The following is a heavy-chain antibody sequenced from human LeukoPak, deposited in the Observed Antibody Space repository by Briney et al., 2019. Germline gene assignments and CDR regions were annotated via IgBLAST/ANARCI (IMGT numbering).Heavy chain of an antibody. D-gene: IGHD3-10*01. CDR3: ARVSSKTMVRALITKKNYYYYYMDV. CDR1: GFTFSTYW. Sequence: GGSLRLSCAASGFTFSTYWMSWVRQAPGKGLEWVANIKQDGSEKYHVDSVKGRFTITRDNAENSLYLQMNSLRVEDTAVYYCARVSSKTMVRALITKKNYYYYYMDVWGKGTTVTISS. CDR2: IKQDGSEK. V-gene: IGHV3-7*01. J-gene: IGHJ6*03.